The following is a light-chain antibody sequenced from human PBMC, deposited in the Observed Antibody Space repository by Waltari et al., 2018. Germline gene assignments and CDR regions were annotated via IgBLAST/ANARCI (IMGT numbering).Light chain of an antibody. CDR3: QQYYSYPFT. J-gene: IGKJ3*01. V-gene: IGKV1-8*01. CDR2: AAS. Sequence: AIRMTQPPSSFSASTGDRVTLTCRASQGISSYLAWYQQKPGKAPKLLIYAASTLQSGVPSRFSGSGSGTDFTLTISCLQSEDFATYYCQQYYSYPFTFGPGTKVDIK. CDR1: QGISSY.